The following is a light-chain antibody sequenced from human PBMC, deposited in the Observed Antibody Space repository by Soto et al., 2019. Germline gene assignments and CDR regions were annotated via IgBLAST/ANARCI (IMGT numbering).Light chain of an antibody. CDR2: VAS. CDR1: QGINNY. J-gene: IGKJ4*01. Sequence: DIQMTQSPSAVSASVGDRVTITCRASQGINNYLAWFQQKPGKVPKRLIYVASSLQSGVPSRFSGSGSGTEFTLTISSLQPGDFASYYCQQQDSYPLTFGGGTKVEIK. CDR3: QQQDSYPLT. V-gene: IGKV1-17*03.